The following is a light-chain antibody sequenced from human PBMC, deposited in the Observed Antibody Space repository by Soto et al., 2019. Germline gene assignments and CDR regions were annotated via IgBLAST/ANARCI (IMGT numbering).Light chain of an antibody. J-gene: IGKJ4*01. V-gene: IGKV3-11*01. CDR2: DAS. CDR1: QSIVGY. Sequence: EVVLTQSPGTLSLSPGERATLSCRASQSIVGYISWYQQKPGQAPRILIYDASNRVPGTPARFSGSGSGTDFTLTISSLEPEDFAVYYCQQRNNWPLTFGGGTKVEIK. CDR3: QQRNNWPLT.